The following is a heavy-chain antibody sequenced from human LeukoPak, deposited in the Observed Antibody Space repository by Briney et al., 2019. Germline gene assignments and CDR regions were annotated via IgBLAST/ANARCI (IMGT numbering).Heavy chain of an antibody. D-gene: IGHD2-15*01. J-gene: IGHJ6*02. CDR3: ARASGCSGDSCYFPYYYYYGMDV. CDR1: GFTFSSYA. Sequence: GGSLRLSCAASGFTFSSYAMHWVRQAPGKGLEWVAVISYDGSNKYYADSVKGRFTISRDNSKNTLYLQMNSLRAEDTAVYYCARASGCSGDSCYFPYYYYYGMDVWGQGTTVTVSS. V-gene: IGHV3-30-3*01. CDR2: ISYDGSNK.